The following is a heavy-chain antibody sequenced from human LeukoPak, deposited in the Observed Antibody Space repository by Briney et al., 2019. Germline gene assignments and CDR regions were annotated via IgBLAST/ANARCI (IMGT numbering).Heavy chain of an antibody. CDR1: GYTFTSYG. V-gene: IGHV1-18*01. CDR3: ARELYSSGWYLDYYYYGMDV. Sequence: RWASVKVSCTASGYTFTSYGISWVRQAPGQGLEWMGWISAYNGNTNYAQKLQGRVTMTTDTSTSTAYMELRSLRSDDTAVYYCARELYSSGWYLDYYYYGMDVWGQGTTVTVSS. J-gene: IGHJ6*02. CDR2: ISAYNGNT. D-gene: IGHD6-19*01.